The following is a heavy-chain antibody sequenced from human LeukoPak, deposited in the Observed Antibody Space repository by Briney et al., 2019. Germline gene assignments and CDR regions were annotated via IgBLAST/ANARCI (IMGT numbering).Heavy chain of an antibody. Sequence: ASVKVSCTASGYTFTGYYMHWVRQAPGQGLEWMGWINPNSGGTNYAQKFQGWVTMTRDTSISTAYMELSRLRSDDTAVYYCARARYYDFWSGYYATVEYYFDYWGQGTLVTVSS. CDR2: INPNSGGT. V-gene: IGHV1-2*04. D-gene: IGHD3-3*01. CDR3: ARARYYDFWSGYYATVEYYFDY. CDR1: GYTFTGYY. J-gene: IGHJ4*02.